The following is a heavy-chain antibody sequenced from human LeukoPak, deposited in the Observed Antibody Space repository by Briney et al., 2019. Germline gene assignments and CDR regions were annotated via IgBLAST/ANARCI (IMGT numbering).Heavy chain of an antibody. CDR3: ASLPAAIENYYYYYGMGV. Sequence: PSETLSLTCAVYGGPFSGYYWSWIRQPPGKGLEWIGEINHSGSTNYNPSLKSRVTISVDTSKNQFSLKLSSVTAADTAVYYCASLPAAIENYYYYYGMGVWGQGTTVTVSS. V-gene: IGHV4-34*01. D-gene: IGHD2-2*01. J-gene: IGHJ6*02. CDR1: GGPFSGYY. CDR2: INHSGST.